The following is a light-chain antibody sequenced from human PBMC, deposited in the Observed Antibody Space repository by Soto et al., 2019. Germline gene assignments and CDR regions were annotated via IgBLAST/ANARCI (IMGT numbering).Light chain of an antibody. CDR2: DVN. CDR1: SSDIGGYDY. J-gene: IGLJ2*01. V-gene: IGLV2-14*01. Sequence: QSALTQPASVSGSPGQSITLSCTGTSSDIGGYDYVSWYQRHPGKVPKLIIYDVNNRPSGVSNRFSGSKSGNTASLTISGLQDEDEADYYCTSYASGSSLVVFGGGSKLTVL. CDR3: TSYASGSSLVV.